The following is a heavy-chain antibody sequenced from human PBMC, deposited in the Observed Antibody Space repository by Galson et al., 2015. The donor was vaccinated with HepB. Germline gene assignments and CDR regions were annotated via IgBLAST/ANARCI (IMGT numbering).Heavy chain of an antibody. Sequence: ETLSLTCTVSGGSISSYYWSWIRQPPGKGLEWIGYIYYSGSTNYNPSLKSRVTISVDTSKNQFSLKLSSVTAADTAVYYCARDGTMVRGGHYYYGMDVWGQGTTVTVS. CDR3: ARDGTMVRGGHYYYGMDV. V-gene: IGHV4-59*01. CDR1: GGSISSYY. CDR2: IYYSGST. J-gene: IGHJ6*02. D-gene: IGHD3-10*01.